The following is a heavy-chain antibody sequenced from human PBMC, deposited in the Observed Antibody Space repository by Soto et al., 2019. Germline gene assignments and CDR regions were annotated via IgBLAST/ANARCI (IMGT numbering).Heavy chain of an antibody. D-gene: IGHD3-22*01. J-gene: IGHJ4*02. CDR1: GFTFSDYY. CDR2: ISSSGSII. Sequence: GGSLRLSCAASGFTFSDYYMSWLRQAPGKGLEWVSYISSSGSIIYYADSVKGRLTISRDNAKNSLYLQMNSLRAEDTAVYYCARDLGYYESSGYFDFWGQGTLVTVSS. V-gene: IGHV3-11*01. CDR3: ARDLGYYESSGYFDF.